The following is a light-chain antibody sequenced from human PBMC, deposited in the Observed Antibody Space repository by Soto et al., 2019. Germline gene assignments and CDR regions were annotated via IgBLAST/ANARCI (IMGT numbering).Light chain of an antibody. V-gene: IGKV1-39*01. CDR3: QQSYNAPLT. J-gene: IGKJ1*01. CDR2: AAS. CDR1: QNIRIY. Sequence: DIQMTQSPSSLSASLGDRVTITCRSSQNIRIYLTWLQQKPGKAPTLLINAASSLQSGVPSRFSGSGSEREFTLTINSLQPEDFATDYCQQSYNAPLTLGQGTKVDIK.